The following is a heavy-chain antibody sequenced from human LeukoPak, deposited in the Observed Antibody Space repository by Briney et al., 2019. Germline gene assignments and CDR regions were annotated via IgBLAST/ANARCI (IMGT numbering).Heavy chain of an antibody. V-gene: IGHV3-20*04. CDR1: GFTFDDYG. D-gene: IGHD4-17*01. J-gene: IGHJ4*02. Sequence: GGSLRLSCAASGFTFDDYGMSWVRQAPEKGLEWVSGINWNGGSTGYADSVKGRFTISRDNAKNSLYLQMNSLRAEDTALYYCARDMTTVTTPGYWGQGTLVTVSS. CDR3: ARDMTTVTTPGY. CDR2: INWNGGST.